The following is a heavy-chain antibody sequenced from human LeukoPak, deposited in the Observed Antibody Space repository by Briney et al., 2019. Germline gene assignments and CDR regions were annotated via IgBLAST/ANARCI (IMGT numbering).Heavy chain of an antibody. Sequence: SGGSLRLSCAASGFTFDDYAMFWVRQAPGKGLEWVSGISWDSKNIGYAASVKGRFTISRDNAKNSLYLQLSSLRAEDTAFYYCARGNRDSSGFYNYYGMDVWGQGTTVTVSS. V-gene: IGHV3-9*01. D-gene: IGHD6-19*01. CDR3: ARGNRDSSGFYNYYGMDV. CDR2: ISWDSKNI. J-gene: IGHJ6*02. CDR1: GFTFDDYA.